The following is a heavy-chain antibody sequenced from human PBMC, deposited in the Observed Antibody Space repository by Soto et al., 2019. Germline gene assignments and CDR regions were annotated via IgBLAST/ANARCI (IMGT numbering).Heavy chain of an antibody. CDR2: INPNSGGT. Sequence: GASVKVSCKTSGYTFIAYYIHWLRQSPGQGLEWMGWINPNSGGTNYAQKFQGRVIMTRDTSISAAYMELSRLTSDDTAVYYCARRYSGYGWVGWFDPWGQGTLVTVSS. V-gene: IGHV1-2*02. J-gene: IGHJ5*02. CDR1: GYTFIAYY. D-gene: IGHD5-12*01. CDR3: ARRYSGYGWVGWFDP.